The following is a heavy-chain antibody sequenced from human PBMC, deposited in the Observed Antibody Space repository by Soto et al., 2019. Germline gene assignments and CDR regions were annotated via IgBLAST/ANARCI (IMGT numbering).Heavy chain of an antibody. J-gene: IGHJ4*02. CDR3: ARGNGYSYGTYGYSGYTIDY. CDR2: INSDGSST. CDR1: GFTFSSYW. V-gene: IGHV3-74*01. D-gene: IGHD5-18*01. Sequence: GGSLRLSCAASGFTFSSYWMHWVRQAPGKGLVWVSRINSDGSSTSYADSVKGRFTISRDNAKNTLYLQMNSLRAEDTAVYYCARGNGYSYGTYGYSGYTIDYWGQGTLVTVSS.